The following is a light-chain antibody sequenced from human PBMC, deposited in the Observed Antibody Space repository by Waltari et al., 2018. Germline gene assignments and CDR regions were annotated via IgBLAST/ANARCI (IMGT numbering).Light chain of an antibody. V-gene: IGKV3-15*01. CDR2: DVS. Sequence: EIVMTQSPATLSVSPGDRAPLSCRASQSVSSNLAWYQQKPGQAPRLLIYDVSTRATGIPARFSGSGSGTDFTLTISSLQSEDFAVYYCQQYNNWPKLTFGGGTKVDIK. CDR3: QQYNNWPKLT. J-gene: IGKJ4*01. CDR1: QSVSSN.